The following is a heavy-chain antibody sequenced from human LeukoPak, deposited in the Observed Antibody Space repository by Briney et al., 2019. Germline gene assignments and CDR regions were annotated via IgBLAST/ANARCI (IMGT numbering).Heavy chain of an antibody. V-gene: IGHV4-61*02. Sequence: TASETLSLTCTVSGGSISSGSYYWSWIRQPAGKGLEWIGRIYTSGSTNYNPSLKSRVTISVDTSKNQFSLKLSSVTAADTAVYYCARGILRYFDWLCRPTYCGGEWRFDYWGQGTLVTVSS. J-gene: IGHJ4*02. CDR3: ARGILRYFDWLCRPTYCGGEWRFDY. CDR2: IYTSGST. CDR1: GGSISSGSYY. D-gene: IGHD3-9*01.